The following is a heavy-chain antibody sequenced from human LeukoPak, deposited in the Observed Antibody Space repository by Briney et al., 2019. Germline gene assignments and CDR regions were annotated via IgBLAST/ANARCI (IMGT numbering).Heavy chain of an antibody. J-gene: IGHJ4*02. D-gene: IGHD2-2*01. CDR3: ARGDCSSTSCFNFDY. V-gene: IGHV1-18*04. Sequence: ASVKVSFKASGYTFTSYGISWVRQAPGQGLEWMGWISAYNGNTNYAQKLQGRVTMTTDTSTSTAYMELRSLRSDDTAVYYCARGDCSSTSCFNFDYWGQGTLVTVSS. CDR1: GYTFTSYG. CDR2: ISAYNGNT.